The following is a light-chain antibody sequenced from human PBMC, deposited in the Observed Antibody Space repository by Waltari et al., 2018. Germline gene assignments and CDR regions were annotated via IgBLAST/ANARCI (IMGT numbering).Light chain of an antibody. Sequence: QSVLPQPPSVSGAPGQRVTISCTGSWSNTGAGYDVHWYQQLPGKAPTLLVYGVNTRPPGVPDRFFGSKSGTSASLAIPGLQPEDEADYYCQSYDTSLGVVFGGGTKLTVL. V-gene: IGLV1-40*01. CDR1: WSNTGAGYD. CDR2: GVN. J-gene: IGLJ2*01. CDR3: QSYDTSLGVV.